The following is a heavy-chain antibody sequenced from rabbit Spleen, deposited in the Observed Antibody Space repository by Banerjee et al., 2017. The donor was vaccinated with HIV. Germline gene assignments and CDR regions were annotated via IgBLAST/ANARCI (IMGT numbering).Heavy chain of an antibody. V-gene: IGHV1S7*01. CDR3: ARDGAGGSYFAL. CDR2: IDPIFGIT. CDR1: GFTLSSYY. Sequence: QSLEESGGGLVTPGASLTLTCTASGFTLSSYYMNWVRQAPGKGLEWIGYIDPIFGITYYANWVNGRFSISRENAQNTVFLQMTSLTAADTATYFCARDGAGGSYFALWGQGTLVTVS. D-gene: IGHD8-1*01. J-gene: IGHJ4*01.